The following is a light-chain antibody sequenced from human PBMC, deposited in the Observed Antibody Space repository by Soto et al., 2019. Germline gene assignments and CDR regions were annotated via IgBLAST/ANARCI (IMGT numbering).Light chain of an antibody. CDR1: QSIKY. V-gene: IGKV3-11*01. Sequence: EIVLTQPPATLSLSPGERVTLSCRASQSIKYLAWYQHRPGQPPRLLIDDVSSRATGIPARFRGSGSGTDFTLTISSLEPEDFAVYYCQYRTTFGQGTRLEL. J-gene: IGKJ5*01. CDR2: DVS. CDR3: QYRTT.